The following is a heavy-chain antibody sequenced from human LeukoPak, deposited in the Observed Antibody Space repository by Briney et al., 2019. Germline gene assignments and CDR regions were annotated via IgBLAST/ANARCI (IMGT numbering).Heavy chain of an antibody. Sequence: PGGSLRLSCAASGFTFSNYDMTWVRQAPGKGLEWVANIKQDGSDKFYVDSVRGRFTISRDNSKNSLFLQMNSLGAEDTAVYYCARAGVVWFGEFDPWGQGTLVTVSS. CDR1: GFTFSNYD. CDR3: ARAGVVWFGEFDP. D-gene: IGHD3-10*01. J-gene: IGHJ5*02. V-gene: IGHV3-7*01. CDR2: IKQDGSDK.